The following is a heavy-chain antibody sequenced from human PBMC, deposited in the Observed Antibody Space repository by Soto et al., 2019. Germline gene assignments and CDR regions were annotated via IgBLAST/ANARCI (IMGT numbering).Heavy chain of an antibody. CDR2: ISAYNGNT. CDR1: GYTFTSYG. V-gene: IGHV1-18*01. CDR3: ARALVYCSGGSCYLDY. D-gene: IGHD2-15*01. J-gene: IGHJ4*02. Sequence: ASVKVSCKASGYTFTSYGISWVRQAPGQGLEWMGWISAYNGNTNYAQKLQGRVTMTTDTSTSTAYMELRSLRSDDTAVYYCARALVYCSGGSCYLDYWGQGTLVTVSS.